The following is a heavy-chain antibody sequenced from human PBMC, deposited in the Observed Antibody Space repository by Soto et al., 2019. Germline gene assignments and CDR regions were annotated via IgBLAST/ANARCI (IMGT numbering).Heavy chain of an antibody. J-gene: IGHJ6*02. CDR3: ARNLRDYYYGMDV. D-gene: IGHD4-17*01. Sequence: PGGSLRLSCAASGFTFSSYAMHWVRQAPGEGLEWVALISYDGNNKDYAESVKGRFTISRDNAKNSLYLHMNSLRAEDTAVYYWARNLRDYYYGMDVWGQGTTVNVSS. CDR2: ISYDGNNK. V-gene: IGHV3-30-3*01. CDR1: GFTFSSYA.